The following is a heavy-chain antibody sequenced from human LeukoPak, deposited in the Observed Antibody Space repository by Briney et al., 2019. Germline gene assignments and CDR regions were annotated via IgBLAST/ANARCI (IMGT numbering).Heavy chain of an antibody. Sequence: ASVKVSCKVSGYTLTELSMHWVRQAPGKGLEWMGGFDPEDGETIYAQKFQGRVTMTEDTSTDTAYMELSSLRSEDTAVYYCAPESGSSHPFDYWGQGTLVTVSS. J-gene: IGHJ4*02. D-gene: IGHD1-26*01. V-gene: IGHV1-24*01. CDR1: GYTLTELS. CDR3: APESGSSHPFDY. CDR2: FDPEDGET.